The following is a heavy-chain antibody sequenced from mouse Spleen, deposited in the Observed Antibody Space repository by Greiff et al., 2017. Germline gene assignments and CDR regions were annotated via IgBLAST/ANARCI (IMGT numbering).Heavy chain of an antibody. D-gene: IGHD1-1*02. CDR1: GFTFSSYA. Sequence: EVKLEESGGGLVKLGGSLKLSCAASGFTFSSYAMSWVRQTPEKRLEWVATISSGGGNTYYPDSVKGRFTISRDNAKNTLYLQMSSLKSEDTAMYYCARQGGPVYFDYWGQGTTLTVSS. CDR3: ARQGGPVYFDY. J-gene: IGHJ2*01. V-gene: IGHV5-9*04. CDR2: ISSGGGNT.